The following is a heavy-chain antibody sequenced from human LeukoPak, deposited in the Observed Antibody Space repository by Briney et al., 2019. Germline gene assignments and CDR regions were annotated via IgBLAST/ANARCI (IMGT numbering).Heavy chain of an antibody. J-gene: IGHJ3*02. D-gene: IGHD3-22*01. CDR3: ARDRPTYYYDSSGSANAFDI. CDR2: IIPIFGTA. CDR1: GGTFSNYA. V-gene: IGHV1-69*05. Sequence: SVKVSCKASGGTFSNYAISWVRQAPGQGLEWMGRIIPIFGTANYAQKFQGRVTITTDESTSTAYMELSSLRSEDTAVYYCARDRPTYYYDSSGSANAFDIWGQGTMVTVSS.